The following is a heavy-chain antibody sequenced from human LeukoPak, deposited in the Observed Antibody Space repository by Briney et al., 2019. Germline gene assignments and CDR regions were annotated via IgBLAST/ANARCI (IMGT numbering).Heavy chain of an antibody. CDR2: ISYDGSNT. J-gene: IGHJ4*02. Sequence: PGRSLRLSCAASGFTFSNYGMHWVRQAPGKGLEWVAVISYDGSNTYYADSVKGRFTISRDNSKNTLYLQMNSLRTEDTALFYCAKDRDTSGWRYFDYWGRGTLVTVSS. V-gene: IGHV3-30*18. D-gene: IGHD6-19*01. CDR1: GFTFSNYG. CDR3: AKDRDTSGWRYFDY.